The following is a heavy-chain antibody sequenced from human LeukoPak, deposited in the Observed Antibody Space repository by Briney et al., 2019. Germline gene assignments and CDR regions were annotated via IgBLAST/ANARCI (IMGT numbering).Heavy chain of an antibody. D-gene: IGHD5-18*01. V-gene: IGHV1-69*04. J-gene: IGHJ4*02. CDR2: IIPILGIA. CDR3: ARDPLDTAIAEGKTDY. CDR1: GGTFSSYA. Sequence: SVKVSCKASGGTFSSYAISWVRQAPGQGLEWMGRIIPILGIANYAQKFQGRVTITADKSTSTAYMELSSLRSEDMAVYYCARDPLDTAIAEGKTDYWGQGTLVTVSS.